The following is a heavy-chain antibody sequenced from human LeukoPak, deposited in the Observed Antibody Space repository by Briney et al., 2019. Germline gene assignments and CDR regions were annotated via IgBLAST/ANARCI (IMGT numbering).Heavy chain of an antibody. V-gene: IGHV3-23*01. CDR2: ISGSGGST. J-gene: IGHJ3*02. CDR3: ARDMSPAAIGPEAFDI. Sequence: GGSLRLSCAASGFTFSSYAMSWVRQAPGKGLEWVSAISGSGGSTYYADSVKGRFTISRDNSKNTLYLQMNSLRAEDTAVYCCARDMSPAAIGPEAFDIWGQGTMVTVSS. CDR1: GFTFSSYA. D-gene: IGHD2-2*01.